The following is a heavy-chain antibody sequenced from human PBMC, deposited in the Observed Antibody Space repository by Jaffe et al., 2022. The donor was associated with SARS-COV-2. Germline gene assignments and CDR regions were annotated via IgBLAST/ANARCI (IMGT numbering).Heavy chain of an antibody. J-gene: IGHJ3*02. CDR2: IGTAGDT. CDR3: ARGGGYCSSTSGCAFDI. V-gene: IGHV3-13*01. CDR1: GFTFSSYD. D-gene: IGHD2-2*01. Sequence: EVQLVESGGGLVQPGGSLRLSCAASGFTFSSYDMHWVRQATGKGLEWVSAIGTAGDTYYPGSVKGRFTISRENAKNSLYLQMNSLRAGDTAVYYCARGGGYCSSTSGCAFDIWGQGTMVTVSS.